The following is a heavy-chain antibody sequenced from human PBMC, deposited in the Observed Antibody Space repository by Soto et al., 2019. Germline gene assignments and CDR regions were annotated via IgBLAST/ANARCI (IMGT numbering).Heavy chain of an antibody. CDR1: GGSISSGGYY. CDR3: ARGVEMATIGFY. J-gene: IGHJ4*02. D-gene: IGHD5-12*01. CDR2: IYYSGST. V-gene: IGHV4-61*08. Sequence: SETLSLTCTVSGGSISSGGYYWSWIRQPPGKGLEWIGYIYYSGSTNYNPSLKSRVTISVDTSKNQFSLKLSSVTAADTAVYYCARGVEMATIGFYWGQGTLVTVSS.